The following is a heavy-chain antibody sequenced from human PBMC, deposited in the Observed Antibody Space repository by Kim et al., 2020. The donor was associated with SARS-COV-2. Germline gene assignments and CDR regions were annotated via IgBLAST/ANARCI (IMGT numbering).Heavy chain of an antibody. J-gene: IGHJ6*01. CDR2: INHSGST. Sequence: SETLSLTCAVYGGSFSGYYWSWIRQPPGKGLEWIGEINHSGSTNYNPSLKSRVTISVDTSKNQFSLKLSSVTAADTAVYYCARRYCSSTSCSPRFSYYY. CDR1: GGSFSGYY. V-gene: IGHV4-34*01. D-gene: IGHD2-2*01. CDR3: ARRYCSSTSCSPRFSYYY.